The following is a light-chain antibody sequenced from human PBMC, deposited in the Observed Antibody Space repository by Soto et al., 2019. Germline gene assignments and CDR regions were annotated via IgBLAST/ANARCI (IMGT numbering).Light chain of an antibody. J-gene: IGKJ3*01. Sequence: EIVMTQSPATLSVSPGERVTLSCRASQSVVRNLAWYQQKPGQAPRLLIYDASIRATGIPDRYSGSGSGTQFTLTINGLQSEDFAVYYCQHYGSSPFTFGPGTKVDIK. CDR3: QHYGSSPFT. CDR2: DAS. CDR1: QSVVRN. V-gene: IGKV3-15*01.